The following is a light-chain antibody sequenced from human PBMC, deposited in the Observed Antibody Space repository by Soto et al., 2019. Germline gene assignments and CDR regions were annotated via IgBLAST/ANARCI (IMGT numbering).Light chain of an antibody. V-gene: IGKV3-20*01. CDR1: QSVSTKY. CDR2: GTS. Sequence: EIVLTQSPDTLSLSPGERATLSCTASQSVSTKYLAWYQQKPGQAPSLLFYGTSNRATGLPDMFSGSGSGTRFTLTISRLEPEDFAVYFCQQYDSSPWTFGQGTKVEIK. J-gene: IGKJ1*01. CDR3: QQYDSSPWT.